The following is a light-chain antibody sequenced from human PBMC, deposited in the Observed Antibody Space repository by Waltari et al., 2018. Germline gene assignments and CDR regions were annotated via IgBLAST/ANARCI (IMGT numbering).Light chain of an antibody. J-gene: IGLJ2*01. Sequence: QSVLTQPPSVSGAPGQRATTPCSGSGSNTGAGYDVPWYRQLPGKAPTPLIYGVNTRPPGVSDRFSGSQFDTSASLAIAGLQADDEADYYCQSYDTTLSVVFGGGTKLTVL. CDR1: GSNTGAGYD. CDR2: GVN. CDR3: QSYDTTLSVV. V-gene: IGLV1-40*01.